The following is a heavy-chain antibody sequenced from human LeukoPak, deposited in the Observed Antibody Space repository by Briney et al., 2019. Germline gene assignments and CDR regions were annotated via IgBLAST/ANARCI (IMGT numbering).Heavy chain of an antibody. CDR3: AHRRVEWELLFDAFDI. J-gene: IGHJ3*02. Sequence: SGPTLVKPTQTLTLTCTFSGFSLSTSGVGVGWIRQPPGKALEWLALIYWNDDKRYSPSLKSRLTITKDTSKNQVVLTMTNMDPVDTATYYCAHRRVEWELLFDAFDIWGQGTMVTVSS. D-gene: IGHD1-26*01. CDR2: IYWNDDK. CDR1: GFSLSTSGVG. V-gene: IGHV2-5*01.